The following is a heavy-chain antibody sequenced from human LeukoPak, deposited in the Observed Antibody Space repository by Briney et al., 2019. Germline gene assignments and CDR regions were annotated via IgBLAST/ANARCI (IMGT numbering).Heavy chain of an antibody. CDR1: GGSISNFY. J-gene: IGHJ3*02. CDR3: ARDWEGYCSRTSCYGPALDI. D-gene: IGHD2-2*01. V-gene: IGHV4-4*07. CDR2: IYSSGNT. Sequence: PSETLSLTCTVSGGSISNFYWNWIRQPAGEGLEWIGRIYSSGNTHYNPSLKSRVSMSVDTSKNQFSLKLSSVTAAVTAVYYCARDWEGYCSRTSCYGPALDIWGQGTMVTVSS.